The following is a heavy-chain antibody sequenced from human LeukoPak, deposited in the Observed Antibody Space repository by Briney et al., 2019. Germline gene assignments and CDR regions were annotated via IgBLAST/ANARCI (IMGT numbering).Heavy chain of an antibody. CDR2: ISSSSSYI. J-gene: IGHJ4*02. Sequence: PGGSLRLSCAASGFTFSSYSMNWVRQAPGKGLEWVSSISSSSSYIYYADSVKGRFTISRDNAKNSLYLQMNSLRAEGTAVYYCARGTLGNYGDYDFDYWGQGTLVTVSS. V-gene: IGHV3-21*01. CDR3: ARGTLGNYGDYDFDY. D-gene: IGHD4-17*01. CDR1: GFTFSSYS.